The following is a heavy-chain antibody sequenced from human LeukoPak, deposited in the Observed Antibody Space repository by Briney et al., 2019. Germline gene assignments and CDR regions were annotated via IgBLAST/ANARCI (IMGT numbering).Heavy chain of an antibody. V-gene: IGHV1-2*02. J-gene: IGHJ4*02. Sequence: ASVKVSCKASGYTFTGYYMHWVRQAPGQGLEWMGWINPNSGGTNYAQKFQGRVTMTRDMSTSTVYMELSSLRSEDTAVYYCARGGDILTGYWYAYEDYFDYWGQGTLVTVSS. D-gene: IGHD3-9*01. CDR3: ARGGDILTGYWYAYEDYFDY. CDR1: GYTFTGYY. CDR2: INPNSGGT.